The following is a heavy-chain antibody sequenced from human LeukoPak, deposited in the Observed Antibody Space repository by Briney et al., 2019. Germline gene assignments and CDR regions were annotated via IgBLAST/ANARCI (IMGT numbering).Heavy chain of an antibody. CDR3: AKGRAITMVRGVIVDGDYFDY. CDR1: GFTFSSYG. Sequence: GGSLRLSCAASGFTFSSYGMHWVRQAPGKGLEWVAVISYDGSNKYYADSVKGRFTISRDNSKNTLYLQMNSLRAEDTAVYYCAKGRAITMVRGVIVDGDYFDYWGQGTLVTVSS. D-gene: IGHD3-10*01. J-gene: IGHJ4*02. CDR2: ISYDGSNK. V-gene: IGHV3-30*18.